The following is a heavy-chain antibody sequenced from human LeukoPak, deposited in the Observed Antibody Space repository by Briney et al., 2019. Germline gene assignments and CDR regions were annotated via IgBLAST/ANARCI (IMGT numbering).Heavy chain of an antibody. CDR3: ARDRNCSGGSCYWRAAFDI. Sequence: SETLSLTCTVSGGSISSYYWSWIRQPPGKGLEWIGYIYYSGSTNYNPSLKSRVTISVDTSKNQFSLKLSSVTAADTAVYYCARDRNCSGGSCYWRAAFDIWGQGTMVTVSS. J-gene: IGHJ3*02. CDR2: IYYSGST. V-gene: IGHV4-59*01. CDR1: GGSISSYY. D-gene: IGHD2-15*01.